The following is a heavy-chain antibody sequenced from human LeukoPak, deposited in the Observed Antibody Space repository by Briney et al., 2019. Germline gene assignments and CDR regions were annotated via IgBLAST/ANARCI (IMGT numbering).Heavy chain of an antibody. V-gene: IGHV3-43D*03. J-gene: IGHJ3*02. D-gene: IGHD3-16*01. CDR2: ISWDGGVT. CDR1: GFTFDDYA. Sequence: PGGSLRLSCAASGFTFDDYAMHWVRQAPGKGLEWVSLISWDGGVTYYADSVKGRFTISRDNSKNSLYLQMNSLRPEDTALYYCARRRGTAFDIWGQGTMVTVSS. CDR3: ARRRGTAFDI.